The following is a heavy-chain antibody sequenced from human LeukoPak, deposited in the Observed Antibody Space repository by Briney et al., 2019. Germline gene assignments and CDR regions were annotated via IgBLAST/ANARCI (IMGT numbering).Heavy chain of an antibody. J-gene: IGHJ4*02. V-gene: IGHV7-4-1*02. CDR1: GYTFTNYA. CDR3: ARDQSLGGGQFDY. D-gene: IGHD2-15*01. Sequence: ASVKVSCKASGYTFTNYAMNWVRQAPGQGLEWMGWINTNTGNPTYAQGFTGRFVLSLDTSGSTAYLQISNLEAGDTAVYYCARDQSLGGGQFDYWGQGTLVTVSS. CDR2: INTNTGNP.